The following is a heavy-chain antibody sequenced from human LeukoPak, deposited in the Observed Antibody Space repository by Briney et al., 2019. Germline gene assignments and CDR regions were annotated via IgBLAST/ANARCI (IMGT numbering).Heavy chain of an antibody. CDR3: ARERSRDFWSGYYPGDY. Sequence: GRSLRLSCAASGFTFSDYYMSWIRQAPGKGLEWVSYISSSGSTIYYADSVKGRFTISRDNAKNSLYLQMNSLSAEDTAVYYCARERSRDFWSGYYPGDYWGQGTLVTVSS. J-gene: IGHJ4*02. CDR1: GFTFSDYY. V-gene: IGHV3-11*01. D-gene: IGHD3-3*01. CDR2: ISSSGSTI.